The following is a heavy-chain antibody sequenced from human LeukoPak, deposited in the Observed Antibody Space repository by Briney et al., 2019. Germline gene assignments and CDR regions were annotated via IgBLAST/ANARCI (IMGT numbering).Heavy chain of an antibody. CDR1: GGSISRYY. Sequence: PSETLSLTCTVSGGSISRYYWSWIRQPAGKGLEWIGRIYTSGSTNYNPSLKSRVTMSVDTSKNQFSLKLSSVTAADTAVYYCARVSIGLYGASNWFDPWGQGTLVTVSS. J-gene: IGHJ5*02. D-gene: IGHD4/OR15-4a*01. V-gene: IGHV4-4*07. CDR2: IYTSGST. CDR3: ARVSIGLYGASNWFDP.